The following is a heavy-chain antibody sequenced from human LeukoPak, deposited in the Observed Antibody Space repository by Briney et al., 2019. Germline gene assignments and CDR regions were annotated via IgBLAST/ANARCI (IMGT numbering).Heavy chain of an antibody. Sequence: SETLSLTCTVSGGSISSYYWSWIRQPPGKGLEWIGYVYYSGSTNYNPSLKSRVTISVDTSKNQFSLKLSSVTAADTAVYYCTGTRHDYGDYYFDYWGQGTLVTVSS. J-gene: IGHJ4*02. CDR3: TGTRHDYGDYYFDY. V-gene: IGHV4-59*01. CDR2: VYYSGST. D-gene: IGHD4-17*01. CDR1: GGSISSYY.